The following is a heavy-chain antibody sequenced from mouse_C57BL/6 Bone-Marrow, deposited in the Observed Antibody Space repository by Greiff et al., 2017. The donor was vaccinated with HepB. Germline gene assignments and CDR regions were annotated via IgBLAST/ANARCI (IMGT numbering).Heavy chain of an antibody. J-gene: IGHJ4*01. CDR3: ARFTTVVEDAMDY. Sequence: QVQLQQSGAELARPGASVKLSCKASGYTFTSYGISWVKQRTGQGLEWIGEIYPRSGNTYYNEKFKGKATMTADKSSSTAYMELRSLTSEDAAVYFCARFTTVVEDAMDYGGQGTSVTVSA. CDR1: GYTFTSYG. D-gene: IGHD1-1*01. CDR2: IYPRSGNT. V-gene: IGHV1-81*01.